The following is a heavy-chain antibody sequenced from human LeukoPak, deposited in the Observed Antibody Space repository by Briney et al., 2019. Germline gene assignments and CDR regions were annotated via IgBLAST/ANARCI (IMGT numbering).Heavy chain of an antibody. J-gene: IGHJ6*02. CDR2: INWNGSGT. D-gene: IGHD1-26*01. CDR1: GFTFKDYG. CDR3: AKHLRATNTYIFFGLDV. Sequence: GGFLRLSCAATGFTFKDYGMHWVRQPPGKGLEWVSGINWNGSGTDYADSVKGRFTISRDNAKNSLCLQMTSLRPEDTALYYCAKHLRATNTYIFFGLDVWGQGTTVTVSS. V-gene: IGHV3-9*01.